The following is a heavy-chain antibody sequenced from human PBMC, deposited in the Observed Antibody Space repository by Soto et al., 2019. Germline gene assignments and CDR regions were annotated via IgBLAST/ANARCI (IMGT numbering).Heavy chain of an antibody. CDR1: GASISGFY. Sequence: SETLSLTCTVSGASISGFYWSCIRKSAGKGLEWIGRIYATGTTDYNPSLKSRVMMSVDTSKNQFSLKLSSVTAADTAVYYCATDYGEYYYGMEVWGQGTTLTVSS. D-gene: IGHD4-17*01. V-gene: IGHV4-4*07. CDR2: IYATGTT. CDR3: ATDYGEYYYGMEV. J-gene: IGHJ6*02.